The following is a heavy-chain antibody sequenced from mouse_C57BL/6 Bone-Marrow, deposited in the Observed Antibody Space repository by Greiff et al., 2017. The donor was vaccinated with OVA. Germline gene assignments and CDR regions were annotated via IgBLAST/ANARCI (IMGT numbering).Heavy chain of an antibody. CDR1: GYTFTDYY. CDR2: ISNKANGYTT. V-gene: IGHV7-3*01. CDR3: ARLDYYYAMDY. J-gene: IGHJ4*01. Sequence: EVQGVESGGGLVQPGGSLSLSCAASGYTFTDYYMSWVRQPPGKALEWLGFISNKANGYTTEYSASVKGRFTISRDNSQSILYLRMNALGAEDSATYYCARLDYYYAMDYGGQGTSVTVSS.